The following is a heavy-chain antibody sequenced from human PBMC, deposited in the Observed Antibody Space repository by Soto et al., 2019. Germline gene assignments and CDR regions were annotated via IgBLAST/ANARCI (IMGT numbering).Heavy chain of an antibody. V-gene: IGHV1-69*01. CDR2: IIPIFGTP. Sequence: QVQLVQSGAEVKKPGSSVKVSCKASGGIFSTYAFSWLRQAPGQGLEWMGGIIPIFGTPNYAQRFQGRVTITADESTTTCYMELSRLKSEDTAVYYCARDRDDYGSGNYYNRIDFWGQGTLVTVSS. CDR1: GGIFSTYA. D-gene: IGHD3-10*01. CDR3: ARDRDDYGSGNYYNRIDF. J-gene: IGHJ4*02.